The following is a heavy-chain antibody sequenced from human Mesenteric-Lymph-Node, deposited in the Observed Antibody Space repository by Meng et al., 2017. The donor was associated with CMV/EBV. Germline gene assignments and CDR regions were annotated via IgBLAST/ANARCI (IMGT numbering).Heavy chain of an antibody. V-gene: IGHV3-15*01. CDR1: GFTFSNAW. Sequence: GESLKISCAASGFTFSNAWMSWVRQAPGKGLEWVGRIKSKTDGGTTDYAAPVKGRFTISRDDSKNTPYLQMNSLKTEDTAVYYCTTDLDIVVVPAAVPTAEYFQHWGQGTLVTVSS. CDR3: TTDLDIVVVPAAVPTAEYFQH. D-gene: IGHD2-2*01. J-gene: IGHJ1*01. CDR2: IKSKTDGGTT.